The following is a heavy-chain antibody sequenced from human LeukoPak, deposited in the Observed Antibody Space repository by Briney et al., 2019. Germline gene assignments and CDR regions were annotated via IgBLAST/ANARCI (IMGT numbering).Heavy chain of an antibody. CDR2: ISSNGGST. Sequence: PGGSLRLSCSASGFTFSSYAMLWVRQAPGKVLEYVSTISSNGGSTYYADSVKGRFTISRDNSNNTLYLQMSSLRAEDTAVYYCVKGGIVVLISAFDIWGQGTMVTVSS. CDR3: VKGGIVVLISAFDI. D-gene: IGHD3-22*01. J-gene: IGHJ3*02. CDR1: GFTFSSYA. V-gene: IGHV3-64D*06.